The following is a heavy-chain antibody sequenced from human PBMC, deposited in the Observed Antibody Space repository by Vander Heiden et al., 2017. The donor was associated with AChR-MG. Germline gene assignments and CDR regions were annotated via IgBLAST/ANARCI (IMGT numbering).Heavy chain of an antibody. V-gene: IGHV3-33*01. CDR2: IWYDGSNK. J-gene: IGHJ4*02. Sequence: QVQLVESGGGVVQPGRSLRLSCAASGFTFSRYGMHWVRPAPGKGLEWVAVIWYDGSNKYYADSVKGRFTISRDNSKNTLYLQMNSLRAEDTAVYYCARLGYCSSTSCYGFDYWGQGTLVTVSS. D-gene: IGHD2-2*01. CDR3: ARLGYCSSTSCYGFDY. CDR1: GFTFSRYG.